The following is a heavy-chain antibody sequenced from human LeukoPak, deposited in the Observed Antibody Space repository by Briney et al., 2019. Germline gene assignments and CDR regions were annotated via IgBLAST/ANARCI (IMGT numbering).Heavy chain of an antibody. J-gene: IGHJ4*02. CDR2: INPNSGGT. CDR3: ASLGGQSSY. V-gene: IGHV1-2*02. D-gene: IGHD1-26*01. CDR1: GYTFTSYD. Sequence: ASVTVSCKASGYTFTSYDINWVRQATGQGLEWMGWINPNSGGTNYAQKFQGRVTMTRDTPISTAYMELSRLRSDDTAVYYCASLGGQSSYWGQGTLVTVSS.